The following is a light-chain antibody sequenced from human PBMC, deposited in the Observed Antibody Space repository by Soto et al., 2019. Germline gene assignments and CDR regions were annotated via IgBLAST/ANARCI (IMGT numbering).Light chain of an antibody. CDR2: AVS. CDR1: SSDVGAYTY. V-gene: IGLV2-14*03. Sequence: QSALTQPASVSGSPGQSITISCTGTSSDVGAYTYVTWYQQHPGKAPKLILYAVSDRPSGVSNRFSGSKPGNTASLSISGLQAEDEADYYCSSYTSSTTLLFGTGTKVTVL. J-gene: IGLJ1*01. CDR3: SSYTSSTTLL.